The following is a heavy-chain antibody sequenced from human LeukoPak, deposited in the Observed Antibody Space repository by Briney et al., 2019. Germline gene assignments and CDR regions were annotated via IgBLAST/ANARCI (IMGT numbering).Heavy chain of an antibody. CDR1: GFTFSSYA. CDR3: ANHYCTNGVCYSNYYYYMDV. D-gene: IGHD2-8*01. V-gene: IGHV3-23*01. CDR2: ISGSGGST. Sequence: PGGSPRLSCAASGFTFSSYAMSWVRQAPGKGLEWVSAISGSGGSTYYADSVKGRFTISRDNSKNTLYLQMNSLRAEDTAVYYCANHYCTNGVCYSNYYYYMDVWGKGTTVTVSS. J-gene: IGHJ6*03.